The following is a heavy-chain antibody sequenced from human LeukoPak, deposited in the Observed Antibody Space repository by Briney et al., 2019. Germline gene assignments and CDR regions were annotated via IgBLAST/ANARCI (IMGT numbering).Heavy chain of an antibody. CDR3: ARGTGYSSTKRYMDV. CDR1: GGSISSGGYY. Sequence: SQTLSLTCTVSGGSISSGGYYWGWIRQHPGKGLEWIGYIYYSGSTNYNPSLKSRVTISVDTSKNQFSLKLSSVTAADTAVYYCARGTGYSSTKRYMDVWGQGTTVTVSS. J-gene: IGHJ6*02. V-gene: IGHV4-31*03. CDR2: IYYSGST. D-gene: IGHD6-13*01.